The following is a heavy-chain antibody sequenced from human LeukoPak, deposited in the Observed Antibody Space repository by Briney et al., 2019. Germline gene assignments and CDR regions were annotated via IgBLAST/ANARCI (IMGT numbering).Heavy chain of an antibody. CDR1: GFTFSSYW. J-gene: IGHJ6*03. V-gene: IGHV3-7*01. Sequence: GGSLRLSCAASGFTFSSYWMSWVRQAPGKGLEGVANIKQDGSEKYYVDSVKGRFTISRDNAKNSLYLQMNSLRAEDTAVYYCARDGSIIGRMYYYMDVWGKGTTVTISS. CDR2: IKQDGSEK. CDR3: ARDGSIIGRMYYYMDV. D-gene: IGHD3-10*01.